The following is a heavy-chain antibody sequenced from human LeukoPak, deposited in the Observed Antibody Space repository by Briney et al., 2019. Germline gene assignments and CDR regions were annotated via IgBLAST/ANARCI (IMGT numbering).Heavy chain of an antibody. V-gene: IGHV1-2*06. CDR1: GYTFTGYY. Sequence: ASVKVSCXASGYTFTGYYMHWVRQAPGQGLEWMGRINPNSGGTNYAQKFQGRVTMTEDTSTDTAYVELSSLRSEDTAVYYCAHVEMATRGFDYWGQGTLVTVSS. J-gene: IGHJ4*02. CDR2: INPNSGGT. D-gene: IGHD5-24*01. CDR3: AHVEMATRGFDY.